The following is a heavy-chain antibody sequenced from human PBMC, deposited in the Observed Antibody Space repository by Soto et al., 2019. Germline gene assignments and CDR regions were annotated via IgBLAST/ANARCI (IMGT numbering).Heavy chain of an antibody. D-gene: IGHD2-15*01. CDR1: EFTVVDNY. Sequence: GGSLRLSCAASEFTVVDNYMSWVRQAPGKGLEWVSVIYTGGSTYYADSVKARFTISRDNSKNTLNLQMNSLRAEDTAVYYCARGGFRWAFDTWGQGTMVTVSS. J-gene: IGHJ3*02. CDR2: IYTGGST. V-gene: IGHV3-66*01. CDR3: ARGGFRWAFDT.